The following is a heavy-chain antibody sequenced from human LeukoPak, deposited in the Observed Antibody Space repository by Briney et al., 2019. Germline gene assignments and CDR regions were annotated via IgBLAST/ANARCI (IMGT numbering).Heavy chain of an antibody. CDR2: ISYDGSNK. CDR1: GFTFSSYA. J-gene: IGHJ4*02. CDR3: ASSSSGWYSSGFDY. Sequence: PGRSLRLSCAASGFTFSSYAMHWVRQAPGKGLEWVAVISYDGSNKYYADSVKGRFTISRANSKNTLYLQMNSPRAEDTAVYYCASSSSGWYSSGFDYWGQGTLVTVSS. D-gene: IGHD6-19*01. V-gene: IGHV3-30*04.